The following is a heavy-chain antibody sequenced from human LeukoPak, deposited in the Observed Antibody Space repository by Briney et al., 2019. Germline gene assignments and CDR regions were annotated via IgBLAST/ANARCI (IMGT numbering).Heavy chain of an antibody. CDR1: GFTFSSYS. D-gene: IGHD2-2*02. V-gene: IGHV3-21*01. CDR3: ASTLHVVVPAAIGYFDY. J-gene: IGHJ4*02. Sequence: PGGSLRLSCAASGFTFSSYSMNWVRQAPGKGLEWVSSISSSSSYIYYADSVKGRFTISRGNAKNSLYLQMNSLRAEDTAVYYCASTLHVVVPAAIGYFDYWGQGTLATVSS. CDR2: ISSSSSYI.